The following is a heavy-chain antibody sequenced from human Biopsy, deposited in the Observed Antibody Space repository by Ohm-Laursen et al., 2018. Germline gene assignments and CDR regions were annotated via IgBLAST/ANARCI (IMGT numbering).Heavy chain of an antibody. CDR1: GYTFTSYY. CDR2: MTPIP. CDR3: ARRDSLDY. J-gene: IGHJ4*02. V-gene: IGHV1-46*01. Sequence: SSVKVSCNTSGYTFTSYYMHWVRQAPGQGLEWMGVMTPIPTYAQKFQGRLTLTRDTSTSTVYMELSSLRSEDTAIYYCARRDSLDYWGQGTLVTVSS.